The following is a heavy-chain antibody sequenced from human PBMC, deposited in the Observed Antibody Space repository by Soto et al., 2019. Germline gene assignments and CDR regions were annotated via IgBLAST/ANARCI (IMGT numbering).Heavy chain of an antibody. J-gene: IGHJ6*02. CDR3: ARALGIAAATAFGMDV. D-gene: IGHD6-13*01. CDR2: IGTAGDP. Sequence: EVQLVESGGGLVQPGGSLRLSCAASGFTFSSYDMHWVRQATGKGLEWVSAIGTAGDPYYPGSVKGRFTISRENAKNSLYLQMNSLRAWDTAVYYCARALGIAAATAFGMDVWGQGTTVTVSS. V-gene: IGHV3-13*05. CDR1: GFTFSSYD.